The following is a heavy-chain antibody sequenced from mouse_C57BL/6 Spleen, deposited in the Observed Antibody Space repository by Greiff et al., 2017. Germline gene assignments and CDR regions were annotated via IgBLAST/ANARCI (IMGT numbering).Heavy chain of an antibody. D-gene: IGHD3-3*01. CDR2: IDPSDSYT. CDR3: ARSSSRGAMDY. J-gene: IGHJ4*01. Sequence: QVQLQQPGAELVKPGASVKLSCKASGYTFTSYWMQWVKQRPGQGLEWIGEIDPSDSYTNYNQKFKGKATLTVDTSSSTAYMQLCSLTSEDSAVYYCARSSSRGAMDYWGQGTSVTVSS. CDR1: GYTFTSYW. V-gene: IGHV1-50*01.